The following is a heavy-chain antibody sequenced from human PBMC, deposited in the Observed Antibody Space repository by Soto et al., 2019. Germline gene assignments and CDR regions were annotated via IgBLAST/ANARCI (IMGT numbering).Heavy chain of an antibody. J-gene: IGHJ4*02. Sequence: QVQLVESGGGVVQPGRSLRLSCAASGFTFSSYGMHWVRQAPGKGLEWVAIIWYDGSNKYYADSVKGRFTISRDNSKNTLYLQMNSLRAEDTAVYYGARHDSMKLALDYWGQGTLVTVSS. V-gene: IGHV3-33*01. CDR2: IWYDGSNK. CDR3: ARHDSMKLALDY. CDR1: GFTFSSYG. D-gene: IGHD4-4*01.